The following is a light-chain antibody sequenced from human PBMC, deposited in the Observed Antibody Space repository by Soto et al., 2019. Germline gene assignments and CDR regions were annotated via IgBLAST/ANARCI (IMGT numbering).Light chain of an antibody. Sequence: QSVLTQAPSASGTPGQRVTISCSGSNSNIGGNSVSWYHHLPGTAPNLLIFNNSQRPSGVPDRFSGSKSGTSASLSISRLQSEDEDDYYCESWDDSLNGHWVFGGGTKLTVL. CDR2: NNS. CDR1: NSNIGGNS. J-gene: IGLJ3*02. V-gene: IGLV1-44*01. CDR3: ESWDDSLNGHWV.